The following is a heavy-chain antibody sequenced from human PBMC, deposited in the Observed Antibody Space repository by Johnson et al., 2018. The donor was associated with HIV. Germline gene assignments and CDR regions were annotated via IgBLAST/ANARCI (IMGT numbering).Heavy chain of an antibody. Sequence: QMLLVESGGGVVQPGRSLRLSCAASGFTFSTYAMHWVRQAPGKGLEWVAVISSDESNKYYADSVKGRFTISRDNSKNTLYLQMNSLRAEDTAVYYCAKEGGRITMIVVEPDAFDIWGQGTMVTVSS. J-gene: IGHJ3*02. V-gene: IGHV3-30*04. CDR1: GFTFSTYA. CDR2: ISSDESNK. D-gene: IGHD3-22*01. CDR3: AKEGGRITMIVVEPDAFDI.